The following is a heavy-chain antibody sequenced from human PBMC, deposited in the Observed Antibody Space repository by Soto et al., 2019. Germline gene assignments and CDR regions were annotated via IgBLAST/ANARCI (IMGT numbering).Heavy chain of an antibody. CDR1: GYSFTSYW. D-gene: IGHD1-7*01. Sequence: GESLKISCKGSGYSFTSYWISWVRQMPGKGLEWMGRIDPSDSYTNYSPSFQGHVTISADKSISTAYLQWSSLKASDTAMYYCASSAGRLLTGTCEIGYWGQGTLVTVSS. J-gene: IGHJ4*02. CDR3: ASSAGRLLTGTCEIGY. V-gene: IGHV5-10-1*01. CDR2: IDPSDSYT.